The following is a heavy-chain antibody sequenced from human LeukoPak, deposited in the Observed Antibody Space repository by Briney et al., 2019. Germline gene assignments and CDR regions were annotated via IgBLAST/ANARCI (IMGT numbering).Heavy chain of an antibody. Sequence: GGSLRLSCAASGFTFSSYWMHWVRQAPGKGLVWVSRINSDGSSTSYADSVKGRFTISRDNSKNTLSLQMNTLRAEDTAVYYCAKASVGHWFDPWGQGTLVTVSS. CDR1: GFTFSSYW. CDR3: AKASVGHWFDP. J-gene: IGHJ5*02. CDR2: INSDGSST. D-gene: IGHD2-2*01. V-gene: IGHV3-74*01.